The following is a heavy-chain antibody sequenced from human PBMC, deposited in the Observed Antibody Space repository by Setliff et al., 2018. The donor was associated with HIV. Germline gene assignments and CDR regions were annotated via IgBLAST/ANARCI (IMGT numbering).Heavy chain of an antibody. CDR2: IIPDFATA. D-gene: IGHD1-26*01. CDR3: ASGTGSYSYFDP. V-gene: IGHV1-69*13. J-gene: IGHJ4*02. Sequence: ASVKVSCKVSDVTPSNYALNWVRQAPGQGLEWMGAIIPDFATANYAQKFQGRVTITADESTLTAYMELSSLTSEDTAVYFCASGTGSYSYFDPWGLGTLVTVSS. CDR1: DVTPSNYA.